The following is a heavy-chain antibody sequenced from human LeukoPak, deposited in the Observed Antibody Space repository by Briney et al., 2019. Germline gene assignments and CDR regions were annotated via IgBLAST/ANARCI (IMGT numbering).Heavy chain of an antibody. J-gene: IGHJ6*02. V-gene: IGHV3-11*01. CDR2: ISSSGSTI. D-gene: IGHD3-10*01. Sequence: GGSLRLSCEASGFTFTNSMSWIRQAPGKGLEWVSYISSSGSTIYYADSVKGRFTISRDNAKNSLYLQMNSLRAEDTAVYYCAREGYGSGSYNYYYYGMDVWGQGTTVTVSS. CDR1: GFTFTNS. CDR3: AREGYGSGSYNYYYYGMDV.